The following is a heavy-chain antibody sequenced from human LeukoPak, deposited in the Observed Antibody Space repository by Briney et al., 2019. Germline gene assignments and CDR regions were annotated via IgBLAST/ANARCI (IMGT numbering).Heavy chain of an antibody. V-gene: IGHV3-21*01. CDR1: GFTFSSYA. CDR2: ISSSSSYI. CDR3: ARRIAAAGTSWYFDL. Sequence: GGSLRLSCAASGFTFSSYAMNWVRQAPGKGLEWVSSISSSSSYIYYADSVKGRFTISRDNAKNSLYLQMNSLRAEDTAVYYCARRIAAAGTSWYFDLWGRGTLVTVSS. D-gene: IGHD6-13*01. J-gene: IGHJ2*01.